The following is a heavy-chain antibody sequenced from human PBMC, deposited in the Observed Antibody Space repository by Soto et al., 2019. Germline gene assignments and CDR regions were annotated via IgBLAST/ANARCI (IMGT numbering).Heavy chain of an antibody. CDR3: ARVVWGYGYAFDI. Sequence: SETLSLTCTVSGGSISSYYWSWIRQPPGKGLEWIGYIYYSGSTNYNPSLKSRVTISVDTSKNQFSLKLSSVTAADTAVYYCARVVWGYGYAFDIWGQGTMVTVSS. D-gene: IGHD5-18*01. V-gene: IGHV4-59*01. CDR1: GGSISSYY. J-gene: IGHJ3*02. CDR2: IYYSGST.